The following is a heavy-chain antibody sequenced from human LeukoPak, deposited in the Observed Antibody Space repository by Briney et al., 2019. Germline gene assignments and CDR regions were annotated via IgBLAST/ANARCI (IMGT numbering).Heavy chain of an antibody. CDR3: ARGRRLTGYYDFDY. D-gene: IGHD3-9*01. Sequence: AASVKVSCKASGYTFTSYDVNWVRQAAGQGLEWMGWMNPNSGNTGYAQKFQGRVTMTRNTPISTAYMELSSLRSEDTAVYYCARGRRLTGYYDFDYWGQGTLVTVSS. V-gene: IGHV1-8*01. CDR1: GYTFTSYD. CDR2: MNPNSGNT. J-gene: IGHJ4*02.